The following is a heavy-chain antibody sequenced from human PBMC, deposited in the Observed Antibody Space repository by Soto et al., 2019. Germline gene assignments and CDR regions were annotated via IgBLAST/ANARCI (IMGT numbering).Heavy chain of an antibody. CDR3: ARYCRSTSCYAKF. D-gene: IGHD2-2*01. Sequence: PSETLSLTCTVSGDSISSGYYYWSWIRQHPGKGLEWIGYIHYSGSTYYNPSLKSRVNISLDTSKNQFSLELSSVTAADTAVYYCARYCRSTSCYAKFWGQGTLVTVSS. CDR1: GDSISSGYYY. CDR2: IHYSGST. J-gene: IGHJ4*02. V-gene: IGHV4-31*03.